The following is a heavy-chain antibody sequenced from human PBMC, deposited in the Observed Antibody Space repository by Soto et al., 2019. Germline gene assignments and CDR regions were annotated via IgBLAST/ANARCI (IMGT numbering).Heavy chain of an antibody. CDR2: INAGNGNT. CDR3: ARVRRTTIFGVVTPQGWFDP. D-gene: IGHD3-3*01. Sequence: GASVKVSCKASGYTFTSYAMHWVRQAPGQRLEWMGWINAGNGNTKYSQKFQGRVTITRDTSASTAYMELSSLRSEDTAVYYCARVRRTTIFGVVTPQGWFDPWGQGTLVTVSS. J-gene: IGHJ5*02. CDR1: GYTFTSYA. V-gene: IGHV1-3*01.